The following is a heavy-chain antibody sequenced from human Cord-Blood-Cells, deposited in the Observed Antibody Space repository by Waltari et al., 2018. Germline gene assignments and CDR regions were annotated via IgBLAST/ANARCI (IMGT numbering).Heavy chain of an antibody. J-gene: IGHJ6*02. Sequence: GSFSGYYWSWIRQPPGKGLEWIGEINHSGSTNYNPSLKSRVTISVDTSKNQFSLKLSSVTAADTAVYYCARGIAAAGTLYYYYGMDVWGQGTTVTVSS. CDR1: GSFSGYY. V-gene: IGHV4-34*01. CDR3: ARGIAAAGTLYYYYGMDV. D-gene: IGHD6-13*01. CDR2: INHSGST.